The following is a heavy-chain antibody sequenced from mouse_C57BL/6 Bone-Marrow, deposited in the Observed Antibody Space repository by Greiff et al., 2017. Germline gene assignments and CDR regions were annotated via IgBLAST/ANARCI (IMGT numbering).Heavy chain of an antibody. V-gene: IGHV7-3*01. CDR2: IRNKANGYTT. Sequence: EVKVVESGGGLVQPGGSLSLSCAASGFTFTDYYMSWVRQPPGKALEWLGFIRNKANGYTTEYSASVKGRLTISRDNSQSILYLQMDALRAEGRATYYCARYRDYGSGYRYFDVWGTGTTVTVSS. J-gene: IGHJ1*03. CDR1: GFTFTDYY. CDR3: ARYRDYGSGYRYFDV. D-gene: IGHD1-1*01.